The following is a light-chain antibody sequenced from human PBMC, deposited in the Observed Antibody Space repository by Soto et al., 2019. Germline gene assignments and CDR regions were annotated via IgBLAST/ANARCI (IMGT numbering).Light chain of an antibody. J-gene: IGKJ1*01. CDR1: QGISNY. CDR2: AAS. V-gene: IGKV1-27*01. CDR3: QKNNGAARA. Sequence: DIQMTQSPSSLSASVGDRVTITCRASQGISNYLAWYQQKPGKVPKLLIYAASTLQSGVPSRFSGGRSGTDFTLTISSLQPEDVATYYCQKNNGAARAFGQGTKVEIK.